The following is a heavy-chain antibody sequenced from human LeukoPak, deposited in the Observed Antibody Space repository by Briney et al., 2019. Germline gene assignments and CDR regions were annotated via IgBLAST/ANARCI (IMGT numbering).Heavy chain of an antibody. J-gene: IGHJ3*02. CDR3: ARSLMYYYDSSGYLPPDAFDI. V-gene: IGHV4-59*01. Sequence: SETLSLTCTVSGGSISSYYWSWIRQPPGKGLEWIGCIYYSGSTNYNPSLKSRVTISVDTSKNQFSLKLSSVTAADTAVYYCARSLMYYYDSSGYLPPDAFDIWGQGTMVTVSS. CDR2: IYYSGST. CDR1: GGSISSYY. D-gene: IGHD3-22*01.